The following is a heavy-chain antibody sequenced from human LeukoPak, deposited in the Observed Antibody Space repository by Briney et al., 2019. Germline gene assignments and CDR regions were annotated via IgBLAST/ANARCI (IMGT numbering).Heavy chain of an antibody. D-gene: IGHD3-3*01. CDR3: ARLTAITIFGVVRPYYFDY. CDR2: IYPGDSDT. Sequence: GESLKISCKGSGYSFTSYWIGWVRQMPGKGLEWMGIIYPGDSDTRYSPFFQGQVTISADKSISTAYLQWSSLKASDTAMYYCARLTAITIFGVVRPYYFDYWGQGTLVTVSS. J-gene: IGHJ4*02. CDR1: GYSFTSYW. V-gene: IGHV5-51*01.